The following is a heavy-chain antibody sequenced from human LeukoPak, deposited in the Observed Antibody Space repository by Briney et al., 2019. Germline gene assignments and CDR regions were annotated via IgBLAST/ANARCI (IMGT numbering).Heavy chain of an antibody. CDR3: ARGRVPGYYGMDV. CDR2: VSATDFTP. V-gene: IGHV1-18*01. D-gene: IGHD3-16*01. Sequence: ASVKVSCKASGFSFSTSGITWVRQAPGQGLEWMGWVSATDFTPNPAQSFQGRVTMTTDTSSSTAYMELTSLRSDDTAVYFCARGRVPGYYGMDVWGQGTTVIVSS. J-gene: IGHJ6*02. CDR1: GFSFSTSG.